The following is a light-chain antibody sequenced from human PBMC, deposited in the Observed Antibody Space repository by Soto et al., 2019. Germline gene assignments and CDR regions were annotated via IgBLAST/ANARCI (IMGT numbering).Light chain of an antibody. CDR1: SSDVGGYNY. CDR2: DVS. Sequence: SVLTQPGSVSGSPGQSVTISCPGTSSDVGGYNYVSWYQQHPGKAPNLMIYDVSKRPSGVPNRFSGSKSGNTASLTISGLQAEDEADYYCCSYAGSSVYVCGTGTKVTV. J-gene: IGLJ1*01. CDR3: CSYAGSSVYV. V-gene: IGLV2-11*01.